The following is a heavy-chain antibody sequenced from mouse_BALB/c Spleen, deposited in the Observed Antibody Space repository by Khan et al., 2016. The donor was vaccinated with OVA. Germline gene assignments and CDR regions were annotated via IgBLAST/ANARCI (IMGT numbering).Heavy chain of an antibody. Sequence: QVRLQQSGPELVKPGASVKMSCKTSGYTFTDYAIRWVKQRTGQGLEWIGEIYPGSGSTYYTEKFKGKATLTADKSSNTAYMQLSSLTSEDSAFYIWAKIFYGNSYAMDYWGQGTAVTVSS. V-gene: IGHV1-81*01. D-gene: IGHD2-1*01. CDR1: GYTFTDYA. CDR3: AKIFYGNSYAMDY. J-gene: IGHJ4*01. CDR2: IYPGSGST.